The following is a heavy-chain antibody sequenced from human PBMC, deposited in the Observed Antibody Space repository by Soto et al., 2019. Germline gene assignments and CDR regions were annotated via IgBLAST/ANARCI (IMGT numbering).Heavy chain of an antibody. CDR1: GGSIGTYY. Sequence: QVQLQESGPGLVKPSETLSLTCTVSGGSIGTYYWTWIRQPPGKGLEWIGHIYYSGNTNSNPSLESRVXXXVXXSKNQFSLRLASVTAADTAVYYCARRSTYHDAFDIWGPGTMVTVSA. J-gene: IGHJ3*02. CDR3: ARRSTYHDAFDI. CDR2: IYYSGNT. D-gene: IGHD3-10*01. V-gene: IGHV4-59*08.